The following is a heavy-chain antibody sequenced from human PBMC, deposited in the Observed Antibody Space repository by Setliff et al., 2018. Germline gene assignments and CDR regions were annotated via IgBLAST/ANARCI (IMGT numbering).Heavy chain of an antibody. CDR1: GYTFTSYA. CDR3: ARDTSIGDFWSGYYIQGQFDP. D-gene: IGHD3-3*01. Sequence: GASVKVSCKASGYTFTSYAMHWVRQAPGHRLEWMGWINAGNGNTKYSQKFQGRVTITRDTSASTGYMELSSLRSEDTAVYYFARDTSIGDFWSGYYIQGQFDPWGQGTLVTVSS. J-gene: IGHJ5*02. V-gene: IGHV1-3*01. CDR2: INAGNGNT.